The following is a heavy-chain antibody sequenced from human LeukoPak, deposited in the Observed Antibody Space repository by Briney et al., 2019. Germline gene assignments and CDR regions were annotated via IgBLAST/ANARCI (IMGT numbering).Heavy chain of an antibody. J-gene: IGHJ6*03. D-gene: IGHD6-19*01. CDR3: ASSSIAVASASAYYYYYMDV. CDR1: GGSISSYY. V-gene: IGHV4-59*01. CDR2: IYYSGST. Sequence: SETLSLTCTVSGGSISSYYWSWIRQPPGKGLEWIGYIYYSGSTNYNPSLKSRVAISLDTSKNQFSLKLSSVTAADTAVYYCASSSIAVASASAYYYYYMDVWGKGTTVTVSS.